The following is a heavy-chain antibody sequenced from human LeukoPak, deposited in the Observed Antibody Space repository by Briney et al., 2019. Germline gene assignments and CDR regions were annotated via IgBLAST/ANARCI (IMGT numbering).Heavy chain of an antibody. Sequence: GGSLRLSCAAPGFTVSSNYMSWVRQAPGKGLEWVSVIYSGGSTYYADSVKGRFTISRDNSKNTLYLQMNSLRAEDTAVYYCARQIGVSIDYWGQGTLVTVSS. D-gene: IGHD5/OR15-5a*01. J-gene: IGHJ4*02. V-gene: IGHV3-53*01. CDR2: IYSGGST. CDR3: ARQIGVSIDY. CDR1: GFTVSSNY.